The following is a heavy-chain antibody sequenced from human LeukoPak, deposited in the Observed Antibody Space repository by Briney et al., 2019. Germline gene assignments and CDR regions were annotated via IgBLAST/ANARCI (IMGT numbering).Heavy chain of an antibody. J-gene: IGHJ4*02. CDR1: GGSISSYY. CDR3: ARMLRWFGESHVDY. D-gene: IGHD3-10*01. CDR2: IYYSGST. Sequence: SETLSLTCTVSGGSISSYYWSWIRQPPGKGLEWIGYIYYSGSTNYNPSLKSRVTISVDTSKNQFSLKLSSVTAADTAVYYCARMLRWFGESHVDYWGQGTLVTVSS. V-gene: IGHV4-59*01.